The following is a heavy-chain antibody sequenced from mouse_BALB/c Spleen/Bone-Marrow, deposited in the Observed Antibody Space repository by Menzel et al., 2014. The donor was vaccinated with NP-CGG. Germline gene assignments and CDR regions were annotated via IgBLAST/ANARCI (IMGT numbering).Heavy chain of an antibody. J-gene: IGHJ3*01. Sequence: QVQLQQSGADLVRPGASVKLSCKTSGYTFTNYWINWLKQRPGQGLEWIGNISPSNIHTNYNQKFKDKTTLTVDKSSSTAYRQLSSPSSEDSAVYYCAKYDYWFTFWGQGTLVTVSA. CDR3: AKYDYWFTF. CDR1: GYTFTNYW. V-gene: IGHV1-69*01. D-gene: IGHD2-12*01. CDR2: ISPSNIHT.